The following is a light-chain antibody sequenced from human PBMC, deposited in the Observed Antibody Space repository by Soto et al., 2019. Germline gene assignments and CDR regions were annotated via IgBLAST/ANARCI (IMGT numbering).Light chain of an antibody. J-gene: IGKJ1*01. V-gene: IGKV3-15*01. CDR1: QSVSSN. CDR3: QQYNNWPPWT. Sequence: EIAMTQSPATLSVSPGERATLSCRASQSVSSNLAWYQQKPGQAPRLLIYGASTRATGIPARFSGSRSGTEGTRTISGLQSEDFAVYYCQQYNNWPPWTFGQGTKVEIK. CDR2: GAS.